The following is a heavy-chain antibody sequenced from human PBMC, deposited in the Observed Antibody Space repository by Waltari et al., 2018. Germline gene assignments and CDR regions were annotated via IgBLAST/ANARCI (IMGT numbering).Heavy chain of an antibody. J-gene: IGHJ6*02. V-gene: IGHV3-9*01. D-gene: IGHD1-26*01. CDR2: VSWNSGII. Sequence: EVQLVESGGGLVQPGRSLTLSCAASGFTFDDFAMHWGRQVPGKGLEWVSGVSWNSGIILYADSVQGRFTISRDNAKNSLFLQMDSLRVEDTALYYCAKAIYSGSLYGMDVWGQGTTVTVSS. CDR1: GFTFDDFA. CDR3: AKAIYSGSLYGMDV.